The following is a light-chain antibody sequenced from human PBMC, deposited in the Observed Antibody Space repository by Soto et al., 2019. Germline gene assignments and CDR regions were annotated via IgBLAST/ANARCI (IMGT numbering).Light chain of an antibody. V-gene: IGKV3-20*01. CDR3: QQYGSSPFA. CDR2: AAS. J-gene: IGKJ3*01. Sequence: EIVLTQSPGTLSLSPGERATLSCRASQSVGSNYLAWYQQKPGQAPRLLISAASSRATGIPYRFSGSGSGTYFTLTISGLEPDDFAVYYCQQYGSSPFAFGPGTKVDIK. CDR1: QSVGSNY.